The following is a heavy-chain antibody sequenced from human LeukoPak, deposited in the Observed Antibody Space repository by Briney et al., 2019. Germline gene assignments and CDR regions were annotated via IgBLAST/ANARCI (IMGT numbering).Heavy chain of an antibody. V-gene: IGHV3-66*01. CDR1: GFTLSSNY. Sequence: GGSLTLSCAASGFTLSSNYVSWVRHAPGEGLEWVSVMYRGGSTYYADSVKGRFTISRDNSKNTLYLQMNSLRAEDTAVYYCARDSRGGSSWYYYYYYMDVWGKGTTVTISS. CDR2: MYRGGST. CDR3: ARDSRGGSSWYYYYYYMDV. D-gene: IGHD6-13*01. J-gene: IGHJ6*03.